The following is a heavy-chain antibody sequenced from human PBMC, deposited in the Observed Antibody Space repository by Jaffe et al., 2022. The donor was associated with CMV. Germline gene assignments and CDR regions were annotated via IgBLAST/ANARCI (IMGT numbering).Heavy chain of an antibody. J-gene: IGHJ6*02. D-gene: IGHD3-3*01. V-gene: IGHV1-18*01. CDR3: ARGGDFWSGYYLIDYYYYGMDV. CDR1: GYTFTSYG. CDR2: ISAYNGNT. Sequence: QVQLVQSGAEVKKPGASVKVSCKASGYTFTSYGISWVRQAPGQGLEWMGWISAYNGNTNYAQKLQGRVTMTTDTSTSTAYMELRSLRSDDTAVYYCARGGDFWSGYYLIDYYYYGMDVWGQGTTVTVSS.